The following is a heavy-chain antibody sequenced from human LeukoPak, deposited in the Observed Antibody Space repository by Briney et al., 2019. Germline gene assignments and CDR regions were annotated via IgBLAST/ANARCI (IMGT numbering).Heavy chain of an antibody. J-gene: IGHJ4*02. CDR3: ARLGTAKDRRTLDL. Sequence: GASVKVSCKASGYTFTCYYMHWVRQAPGQGLEWMGWINPNSVRTNYAQKFQGRVTMNRDTSISPAYMELSRLRSDDTAVYYCARLGTAKDRRTLDLWGQGTLVTVSS. CDR1: GYTFTCYY. V-gene: IGHV1-2*02. D-gene: IGHD1-7*01. CDR2: INPNSVRT.